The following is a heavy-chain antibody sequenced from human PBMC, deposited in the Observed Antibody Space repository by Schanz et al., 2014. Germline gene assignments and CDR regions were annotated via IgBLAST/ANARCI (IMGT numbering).Heavy chain of an antibody. Sequence: QVQLVQSGAEVKKPGASVKVSCKASGYTFTSDSMHWVRQAPGQGLEWMGWITAYNGDTNYALKLRGRVTMTTDTSTGTAYMELRSLRSDDTALYYCTRGGYSYALSAFDIWGQGTMVTVSS. CDR1: GYTFTSDS. V-gene: IGHV1-18*04. CDR3: TRGGYSYALSAFDI. CDR2: ITAYNGDT. J-gene: IGHJ3*02. D-gene: IGHD5-18*01.